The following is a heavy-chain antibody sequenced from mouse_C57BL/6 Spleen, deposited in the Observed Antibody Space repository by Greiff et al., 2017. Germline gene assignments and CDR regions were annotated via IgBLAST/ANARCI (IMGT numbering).Heavy chain of an antibody. CDR2: IYPRSGNT. D-gene: IGHD1-1*01. J-gene: IGHJ4*01. CDR3: ASNYYGSGVAMDY. V-gene: IGHV1-81*01. CDR1: GYTFTSYG. Sequence: QVQLKESGAELARPGASVKLSCKASGYTFTSYGISWVKQRTGQGLEWIGEIYPRSGNTYYNEKFKGKATLTADKSSSTAYMELRSLTSEDSAVYFCASNYYGSGVAMDYWGQGTSVTVSS.